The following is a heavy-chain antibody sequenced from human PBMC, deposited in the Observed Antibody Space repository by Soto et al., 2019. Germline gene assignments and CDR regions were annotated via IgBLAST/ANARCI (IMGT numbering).Heavy chain of an antibody. CDR3: AREAVQREESIYFDWLSPLGKGGNWFDP. Sequence: GASVKVSCKASGGTFSSYAISWVRQAPGQGLEWMGGIIPIFGTANYAQKFQGRVTITADESTSTAYMELSSLRSEDTAVYYCAREAVQREESIYFDWLSPLGKGGNWFDPWGQGTLVTVSS. V-gene: IGHV1-69*13. CDR1: GGTFSSYA. CDR2: IIPIFGTA. J-gene: IGHJ5*02. D-gene: IGHD3-9*01.